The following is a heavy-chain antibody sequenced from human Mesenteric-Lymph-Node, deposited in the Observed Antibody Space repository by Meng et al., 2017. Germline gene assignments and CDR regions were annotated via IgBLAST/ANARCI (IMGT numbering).Heavy chain of an antibody. D-gene: IGHD6-13*01. CDR2: IYYSGST. Sequence: SETLSLTCTVSGCSISSYYWSWIRQPPGKGLEWIGYIYYSGSTNYNPSLKSRVTISVDTSKNQFSLKLSSVTAADTAVYYCAAGAAAGPRRYYYYGMDVWGQGTTVTVSS. CDR3: AAGAAAGPRRYYYYGMDV. CDR1: GCSISSYY. J-gene: IGHJ6*02. V-gene: IGHV4-59*01.